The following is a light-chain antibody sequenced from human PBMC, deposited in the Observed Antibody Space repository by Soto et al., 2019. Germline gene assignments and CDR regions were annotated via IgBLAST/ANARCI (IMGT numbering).Light chain of an antibody. CDR1: SSDVGGYNY. CDR2: DVS. Sequence: QSVLTQPASVSGSPGQSITISCTGTSSDVGGYNYVSWYQQHPGKAPKLMIYDVSNRPSGVSNRFSGSKSGNTASLTISGLQAEDEADYYCSSYKSSSTGVFGTGTKVTVL. V-gene: IGLV2-14*01. J-gene: IGLJ1*01. CDR3: SSYKSSSTGV.